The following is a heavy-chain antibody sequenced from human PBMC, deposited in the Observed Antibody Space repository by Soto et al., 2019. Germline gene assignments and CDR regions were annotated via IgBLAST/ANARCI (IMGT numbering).Heavy chain of an antibody. CDR1: GYTFTGYY. Sequence: SVKVSCKASGYTFTGYYMHWVRQAPGQGLEWMGWINPNSGGTNYAQKFQGWVTMTRDTSISTAYMELSRLRSDDTAVYYCARDHCSSTSCYDLYYFDYWGQGTLVTVSS. CDR2: INPNSGGT. CDR3: ARDHCSSTSCYDLYYFDY. V-gene: IGHV1-2*04. D-gene: IGHD2-2*01. J-gene: IGHJ4*02.